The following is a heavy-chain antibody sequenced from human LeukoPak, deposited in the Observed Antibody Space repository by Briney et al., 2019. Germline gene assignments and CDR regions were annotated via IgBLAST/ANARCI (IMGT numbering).Heavy chain of an antibody. CDR3: VTDGASDI. V-gene: IGHV3-21*01. CDR2: ISNSGFYI. Sequence: PGRSLRLACAASGFTFSIYGMHWVRQAPGKGPEWVSSISNSGFYIYYADSVKGRFVVSRDNANNSLYLQMNSLRDEDTAVYYCVTDGASDIWGQGTMVTVSS. CDR1: GFTFSIYG. J-gene: IGHJ3*02.